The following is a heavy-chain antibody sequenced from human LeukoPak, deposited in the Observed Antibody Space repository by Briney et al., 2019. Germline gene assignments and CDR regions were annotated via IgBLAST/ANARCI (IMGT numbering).Heavy chain of an antibody. CDR1: GYTFTSYY. CDR2: INPSGGST. CDR3: ASSSRPDNWFDP. D-gene: IGHD2-2*01. Sequence: ASVKVSCKASGYTFTSYYMHWVRQAPGQGLEWMGIINPSGGSTSYAQKFQGRVTMTRDTSTSTVYMELSSLRSEDTAVYYCASSSRPDNWFDPWGQGTLVTVSS. J-gene: IGHJ5*02. V-gene: IGHV1-46*03.